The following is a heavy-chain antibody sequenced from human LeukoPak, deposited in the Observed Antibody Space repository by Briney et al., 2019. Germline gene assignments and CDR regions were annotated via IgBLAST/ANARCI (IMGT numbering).Heavy chain of an antibody. J-gene: IGHJ1*01. CDR2: ISYDGSNK. CDR1: GFTFSSYA. Sequence: GGSLRLSCAASGFTFSSYAMHWVRQAPGKGLEWVAVISYDGSNKYYADSVKGRFTISRDNSKNTLYLQMNSLRAEDTAVYYCARVDSRGIAAAGTSEYFQHWGQGTLATVSS. D-gene: IGHD6-13*01. CDR3: ARVDSRGIAAAGTSEYFQH. V-gene: IGHV3-30-3*01.